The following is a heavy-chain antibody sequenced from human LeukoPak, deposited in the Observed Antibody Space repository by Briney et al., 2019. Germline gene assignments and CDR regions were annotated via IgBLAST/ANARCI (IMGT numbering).Heavy chain of an antibody. CDR1: RFTFSACG. V-gene: IGHV3-30*18. Sequence: PGGSLRLSCAASRFTFSACGMHWVRQAPGKGLEWVAAISFDGSHKYYADSVKGRFTISRDNSMNTLYLQMNSLRAEATAVYYCAKGTAVDRQYFENWGQGTLVTVSS. J-gene: IGHJ4*02. D-gene: IGHD1-1*01. CDR3: AKGTAVDRQYFEN. CDR2: ISFDGSHK.